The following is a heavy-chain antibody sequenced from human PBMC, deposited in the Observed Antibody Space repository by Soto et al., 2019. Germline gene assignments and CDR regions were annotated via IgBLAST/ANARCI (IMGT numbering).Heavy chain of an antibody. D-gene: IGHD2-8*01. Sequence: ASVKVSCKASGYSFTDYHIHWVRQAPGPGLEWLGRINPKSGGTSTAQKFQGWVTMTRDRSIGTVYMELTRLRSDDTAVYFCARGHSTDCSNGVCSFFYNHEMDVWGQGTTVTVSS. CDR2: INPKSGGT. CDR3: ARGHSTDCSNGVCSFFYNHEMDV. V-gene: IGHV1-2*04. CDR1: GYSFTDYH. J-gene: IGHJ6*02.